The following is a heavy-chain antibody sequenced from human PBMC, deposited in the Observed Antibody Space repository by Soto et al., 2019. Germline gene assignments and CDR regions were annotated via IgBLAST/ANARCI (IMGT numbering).Heavy chain of an antibody. CDR2: IIPIFGTA. D-gene: IGHD6-13*01. Sequence: SXKVSFKASGGTXTSYAIGLVRQAPGQGLEWIGGIIPIFGTANYAQKFQGRVTITADESTRTAYMELSSLRSEDTAVYYCARDIEGRRSWRDYWGQGTLGAVSS. J-gene: IGHJ4*02. V-gene: IGHV1-69*13. CDR1: GGTXTSYA. CDR3: ARDIEGRRSWRDY.